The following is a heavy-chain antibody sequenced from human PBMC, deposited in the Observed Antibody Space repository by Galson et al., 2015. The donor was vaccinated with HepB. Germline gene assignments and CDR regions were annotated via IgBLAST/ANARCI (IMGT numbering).Heavy chain of an antibody. Sequence: SLRLSCAASGFTFSTYHMIWVRQAPGKGLEGVSSISNSGDDTFYADSVKGRFTISRDNSKNTMWLQMNSLRAEDTAIYYCAKVLSVTRFYWYGVDVWGQGTTVTVSS. J-gene: IGHJ6*02. V-gene: IGHV3-23*01. CDR3: AKVLSVTRFYWYGVDV. CDR1: GFTFSTYH. CDR2: ISNSGDDT. D-gene: IGHD4-17*01.